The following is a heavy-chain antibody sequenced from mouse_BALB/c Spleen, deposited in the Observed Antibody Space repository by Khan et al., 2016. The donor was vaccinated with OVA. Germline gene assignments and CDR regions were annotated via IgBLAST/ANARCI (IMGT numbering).Heavy chain of an antibody. Sequence: QVQLQQSGAELVKPGASVKLSCKASGYTFTSYYMYWVKQRPGQGLEWIGGINPNNGVTDFNEKFKSKATLTVDKSSNTAYMLLSSLTSEDSVVYYCTRSGWAAFAYWGQGTLVTVSA. CDR1: GYTFTSYY. D-gene: IGHD1-1*02. CDR3: TRSGWAAFAY. J-gene: IGHJ3*01. CDR2: INPNNGVT. V-gene: IGHV1S81*02.